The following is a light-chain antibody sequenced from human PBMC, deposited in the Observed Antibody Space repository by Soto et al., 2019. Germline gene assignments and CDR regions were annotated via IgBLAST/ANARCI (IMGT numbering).Light chain of an antibody. CDR2: AAS. J-gene: IGKJ1*01. Sequence: DIQMTHSPSTLSASAVYRVTITCRASQSISSWLAWYQQKPGKAPKLLIYAASSLQSGVPSRFSGSGSGTDFTLTISSLQPEDFGTYYCQKSFSTPRKCGQGNTGAIK. CDR1: QSISSW. V-gene: IGKV1-39*01. CDR3: QKSFSTPRK.